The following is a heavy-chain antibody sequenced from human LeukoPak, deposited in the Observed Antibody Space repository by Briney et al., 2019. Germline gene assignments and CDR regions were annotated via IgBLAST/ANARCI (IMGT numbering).Heavy chain of an antibody. Sequence: SETLSLTCAVYGGSFSGYYWTWIRQPPGKGLEWFGEINHSGSANYNPSLKSRLTISVDTSKNQFSLKLSSVTAADTAVYYCARRLNYGHYYYMDVWGKGTTVTISS. CDR2: INHSGSA. CDR3: ARRLNYGHYYYMDV. CDR1: GGSFSGYY. V-gene: IGHV4-34*01. D-gene: IGHD1-7*01. J-gene: IGHJ6*03.